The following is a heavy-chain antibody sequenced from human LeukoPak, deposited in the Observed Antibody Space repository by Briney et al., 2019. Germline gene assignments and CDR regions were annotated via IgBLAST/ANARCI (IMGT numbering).Heavy chain of an antibody. Sequence: GGSLRLSCAASGFTFSSYGMHWVRQAPGKGLEWVAVISYDGSNKYYADSVKGRFTISRDNSKNTLYLQMNSLRAEDTAVYYCARGGFVIAAALGDAFDIWGQGTMVTVSS. CDR3: ARGGFVIAAALGDAFDI. CDR2: ISYDGSNK. V-gene: IGHV3-30*03. J-gene: IGHJ3*02. D-gene: IGHD6-13*01. CDR1: GFTFSSYG.